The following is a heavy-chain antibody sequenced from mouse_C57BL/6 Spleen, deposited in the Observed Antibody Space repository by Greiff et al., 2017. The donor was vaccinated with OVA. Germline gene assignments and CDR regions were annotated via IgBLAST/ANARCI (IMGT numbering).Heavy chain of an antibody. V-gene: IGHV1-50*01. D-gene: IGHD4-1*01. J-gene: IGHJ2*01. CDR1: GYTFTSYW. CDR2: IDPSDSYT. Sequence: QVQLKQPGAELVKPGASVKLSCKASGYTFTSYWMQWVKQRPGQGLEWIGEIDPSDSYTNYNPKFQGKATLPVDTSSSTAYMQLSSLTSEDSAVYYCARRANWAYYFDYWGQGTTLTVSS. CDR3: ARRANWAYYFDY.